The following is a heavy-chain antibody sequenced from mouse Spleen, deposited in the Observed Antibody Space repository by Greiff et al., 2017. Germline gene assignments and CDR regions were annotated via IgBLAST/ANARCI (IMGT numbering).Heavy chain of an antibody. CDR3: ARHYRYDGGYAMDY. V-gene: IGHV1-39*01. CDR1: GYSFTGYN. J-gene: IGHJ4*01. D-gene: IGHD2-14*01. Sequence: EVHLVESGPELEKPGASVKISCKASGYSFTGYNMNWVKQSNGKSLEWIGNIDPYYGGTSYNQKFKGKATLTVDKSSSTAYMQLKSLTSEDSAVYYCARHYRYDGGYAMDYWGQGTSVTVSS. CDR2: IDPYYGGT.